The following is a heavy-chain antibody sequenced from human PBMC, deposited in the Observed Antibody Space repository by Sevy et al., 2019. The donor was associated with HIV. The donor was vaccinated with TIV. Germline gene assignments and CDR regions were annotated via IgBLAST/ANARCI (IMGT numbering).Heavy chain of an antibody. CDR2: IYYSGST. Sequence: SETLSLTCTVSGGSISSYYWSWIRQPPGKGLEWIGYIYYSGSTNYNPSLKSRVTISVDTSKNQFSLKLSPVTAADTAVYYCARGVAAHLGAYYYYMDVWGKGTTVTVSS. CDR1: GGSISSYY. CDR3: ARGVAAHLGAYYYYMDV. D-gene: IGHD6-13*01. J-gene: IGHJ6*03. V-gene: IGHV4-59*01.